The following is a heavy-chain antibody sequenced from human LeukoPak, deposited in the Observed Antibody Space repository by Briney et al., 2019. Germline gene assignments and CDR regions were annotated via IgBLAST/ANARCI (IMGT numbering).Heavy chain of an antibody. CDR2: MNPNTGNT. Sequence: GASVKVSCKASGYTFTSYDINWVRQATGQGLEWMGWMNPNTGNTGYAQSFQGRLSITRNTSTSTAYMELSGLRSEDTAVYYCARVFRLGYSAFDIWGQGTLVAV. CDR3: ARVFRLGYSAFDI. J-gene: IGHJ3*02. CDR1: GYTFTSYD. D-gene: IGHD2-15*01. V-gene: IGHV1-8*03.